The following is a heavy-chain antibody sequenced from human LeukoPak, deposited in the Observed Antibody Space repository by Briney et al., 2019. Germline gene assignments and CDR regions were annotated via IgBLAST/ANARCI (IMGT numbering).Heavy chain of an antibody. CDR3: ARGDYYDSSGYSMLFDY. Sequence: GGSLRLSCAASGFTFSSYAMSWVRQAPGKGLEWVSAISGSGGSTYYADSVKGRFTISRDNSKNTLYLQMNSLRAEDTAVYYCARGDYYDSSGYSMLFDYWGQGTLVTVSS. J-gene: IGHJ4*02. CDR1: GFTFSSYA. V-gene: IGHV3-23*01. CDR2: ISGSGGST. D-gene: IGHD3-22*01.